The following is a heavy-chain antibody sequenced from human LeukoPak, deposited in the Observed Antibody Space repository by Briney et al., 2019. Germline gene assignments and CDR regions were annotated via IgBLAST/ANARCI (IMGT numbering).Heavy chain of an antibody. CDR2: ISSSGSTI. CDR1: GFTFSSYE. V-gene: IGHV3-48*03. J-gene: IGHJ3*02. CDR3: VRAQRSTRHAFDI. D-gene: IGHD2-2*01. Sequence: GGSLRLSCAASGFTFSSYEMNWVRQAPGKGREWVSYISSSGSTIYYADSVKGRFTISRDNAKNSLYLQMNSLRAEDTAVYYCVRAQRSTRHAFDIWGQGTMVTVSS.